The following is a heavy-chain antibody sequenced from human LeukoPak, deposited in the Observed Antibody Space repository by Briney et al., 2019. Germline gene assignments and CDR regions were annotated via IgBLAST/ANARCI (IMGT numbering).Heavy chain of an antibody. J-gene: IGHJ4*02. CDR2: ISYDGNTI. CDR1: EFTFSNYA. Sequence: GGSLRLSCAASEFTFSNYAVHWVRKAPGKGLQWVAVISYDGNTIHYADSVKGRFTISRDTSKNTLYLQMNSLRTEDTAVYYCARSGGLQKFDYWGQGNLVTVSS. V-gene: IGHV3-30-3*01. D-gene: IGHD4-11*01. CDR3: ARSGGLQKFDY.